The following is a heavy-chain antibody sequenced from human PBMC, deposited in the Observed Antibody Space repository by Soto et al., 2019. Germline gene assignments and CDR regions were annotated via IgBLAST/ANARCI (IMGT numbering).Heavy chain of an antibody. D-gene: IGHD6-19*01. CDR3: ARLQLLAGGDYYGLDV. J-gene: IGHJ6*02. Sequence: QVQLVASGGVVVQPGRSLRLSCAASGFTFSSYGMHWVRQAPGKGLEWVAVIWYDGSNKYYADSVKGCFTISRDNSKNTLYQKMSSLRAEDTAVYYCARLQLLAGGDYYGLDVWGQGTTVTVSS. CDR2: IWYDGSNK. V-gene: IGHV3-33*01. CDR1: GFTFSSYG.